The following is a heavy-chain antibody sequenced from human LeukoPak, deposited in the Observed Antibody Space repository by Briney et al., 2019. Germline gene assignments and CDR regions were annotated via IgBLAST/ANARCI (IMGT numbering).Heavy chain of an antibody. D-gene: IGHD3-10*01. CDR3: ARDDDGSGKYGQLY. Sequence: PGRSLRLSCAASGFIFSNYGFHWVRQAPGKGLEWVAVFWSDRRQKYYVDSVKGRFTVSRDTSKKTVYLQMNSLRAEDTAVYYCARDDDGSGKYGQLYWGQGTLVTVSS. V-gene: IGHV3-33*01. CDR1: GFIFSNYG. CDR2: FWSDRRQK. J-gene: IGHJ4*02.